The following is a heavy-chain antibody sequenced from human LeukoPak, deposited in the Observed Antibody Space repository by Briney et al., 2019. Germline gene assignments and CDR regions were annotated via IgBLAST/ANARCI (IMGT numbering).Heavy chain of an antibody. CDR1: GGSISSYY. CDR2: IYYSGST. V-gene: IGHV4-59*01. J-gene: IGHJ4*02. CDR3: ARGLAGSYRY. Sequence: SETLSLTCTVSGGSISSYYWSWLRQPPGKGLEWIGYIYYSGSTNYNPSLKSRVTISVDSSKNQFSLELSSVTAADTAVYYCARGLAGSYRYWGQGTLVTVSS. D-gene: IGHD3-16*02.